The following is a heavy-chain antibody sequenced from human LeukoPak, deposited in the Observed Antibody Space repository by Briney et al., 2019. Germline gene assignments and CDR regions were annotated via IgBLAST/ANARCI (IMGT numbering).Heavy chain of an antibody. V-gene: IGHV3-53*01. CDR3: AREWRGSVDAFDI. CDR2: IYSDGST. CDR1: GFTVSTNH. J-gene: IGHJ3*02. Sequence: GGSLRLSCAASGFTVSTNHMTWVRQAPGKGLEWVSFIYSDGSTYYADSVKGRFTISRDNSKNTLYLQMNSLRAEDTAVYYCAREWRGSVDAFDIWGQGTMVTVSS. D-gene: IGHD3-10*01.